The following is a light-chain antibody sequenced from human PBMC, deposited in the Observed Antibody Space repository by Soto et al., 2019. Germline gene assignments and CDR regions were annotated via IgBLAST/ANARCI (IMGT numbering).Light chain of an antibody. J-gene: IGKJ3*01. V-gene: IGKV2-30*01. Sequence: VVMTQSPLSLPVTLGQPASISCRSSQSLVYSDGNTYLNWFQQRPGQSPRRLIYNVSNRDSGVPDRFSGSGSGTDFPLNIRMVEAEDVGVSYCMQGTHWPFTFGPAVKVDI. CDR2: NVS. CDR3: MQGTHWPFT. CDR1: QSLVYSDGNTY.